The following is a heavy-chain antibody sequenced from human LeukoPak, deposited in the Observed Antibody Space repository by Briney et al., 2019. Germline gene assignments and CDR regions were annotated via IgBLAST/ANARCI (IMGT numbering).Heavy chain of an antibody. Sequence: SVKVSCKASGGTFSSYAISWVRQAPGQGLEWMGGIIPIFGTANYAQKFQGRVTITADGSTSTAYMELSSLRSEDTAVYYCARARIAARQNDAFDIWGQGTMVTVSS. D-gene: IGHD6-6*01. V-gene: IGHV1-69*13. J-gene: IGHJ3*02. CDR2: IIPIFGTA. CDR3: ARARIAARQNDAFDI. CDR1: GGTFSSYA.